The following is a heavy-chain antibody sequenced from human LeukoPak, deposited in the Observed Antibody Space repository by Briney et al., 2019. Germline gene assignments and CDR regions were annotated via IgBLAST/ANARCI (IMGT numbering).Heavy chain of an antibody. CDR1: GFTFSSYG. J-gene: IGHJ4*02. Sequence: GGPLRLSCAASGFTFSSYGMHWLRQAPGKGLEGLAVISYDGSNKYYADSVKGRFTISRDNSKNTLYLQMNSLRAEDTAVYYCAKDFSIGSGSYYISGSRYFDYWGQGTLVAVSS. V-gene: IGHV3-30*18. D-gene: IGHD3-10*01. CDR2: ISYDGSNK. CDR3: AKDFSIGSGSYYISGSRYFDY.